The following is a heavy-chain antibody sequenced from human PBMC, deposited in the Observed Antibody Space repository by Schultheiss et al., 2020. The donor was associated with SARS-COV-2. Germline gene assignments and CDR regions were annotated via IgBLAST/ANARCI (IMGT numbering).Heavy chain of an antibody. V-gene: IGHV4-59*08. CDR3: ARSYPSAMVRGASRWFDP. D-gene: IGHD3-10*01. Sequence: SETLSLTCAVYGGSFSGYYWSWIRQPPGKGLEWIGYIYYSGSTNYNPSLKSRVTISVDTSKNQFSLKLSSVTAADTAVYYCARSYPSAMVRGASRWFDPWGQGTLVTVSS. CDR1: GGSFSGYY. CDR2: IYYSGST. J-gene: IGHJ5*02.